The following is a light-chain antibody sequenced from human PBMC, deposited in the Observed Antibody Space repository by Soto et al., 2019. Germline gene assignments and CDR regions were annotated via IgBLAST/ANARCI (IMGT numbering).Light chain of an antibody. CDR2: YDS. CDR3: QLWDSSSDHVV. CDR1: NIGSKS. Sequence: SYVLTQPPSVSVAPGKTGRITCGGNNIGSKSVHWYQQKPGQAPVLVIYYDSDRPSGIPERFSGSNSGNTATLTISRVEAGDEADYYCQLWDSSSDHVVFGGGTKVTVL. J-gene: IGLJ2*01. V-gene: IGLV3-21*04.